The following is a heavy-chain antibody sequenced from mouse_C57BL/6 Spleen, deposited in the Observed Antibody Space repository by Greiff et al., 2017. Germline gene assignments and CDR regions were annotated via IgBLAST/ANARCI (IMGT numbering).Heavy chain of an antibody. V-gene: IGHV1-69*01. CDR1: GYTFTSYW. CDR2: IDPSDSYT. D-gene: IGHD1-1*01. J-gene: IGHJ4*01. CDR3: ARVGSSPYAMDD. Sequence: QVQLQQPGAELVMPGASVKLSCKASGYTFTSYWMHWVKQRPGQGLEWIGEIDPSDSYTNYNQKFKGKSTLTVDKSSSTAYMQLSSLTSEDSAVYYCARVGSSPYAMDDWGQGTSVTVSS.